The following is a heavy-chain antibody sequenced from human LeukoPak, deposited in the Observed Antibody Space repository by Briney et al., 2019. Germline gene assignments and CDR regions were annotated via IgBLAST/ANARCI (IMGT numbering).Heavy chain of an antibody. J-gene: IGHJ4*02. V-gene: IGHV1-18*04. Sequence: ASVKVSCKASGYTFTRYAISWVRQAPGQGLESMGWISTYNGDTNYAQNLQGRVTMTRDTSTSTAYMELRSLRSDDTAVYYCARDPSNTSGRYIYFDSWSQGTLVTVSS. CDR1: GYTFTRYA. D-gene: IGHD6-19*01. CDR2: ISTYNGDT. CDR3: ARDPSNTSGRYIYFDS.